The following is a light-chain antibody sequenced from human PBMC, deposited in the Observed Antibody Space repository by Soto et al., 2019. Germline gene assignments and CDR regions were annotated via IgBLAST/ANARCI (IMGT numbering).Light chain of an antibody. J-gene: IGKJ1*01. CDR2: GAS. CDR1: QSVSSN. V-gene: IGKV3-15*01. Sequence: IVITQSPATLFVSPGERAPLSRRASQSVSSNLAWYQQKPGQAPRLLIYGASTRATGIPARFSGSGSGTEFTLTISSLQSEDFAVYYCQQYNNWPRTFGQGTKVDIK. CDR3: QQYNNWPRT.